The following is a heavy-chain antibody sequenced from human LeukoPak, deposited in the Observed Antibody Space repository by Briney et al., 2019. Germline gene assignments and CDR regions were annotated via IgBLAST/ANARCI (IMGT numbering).Heavy chain of an antibody. J-gene: IGHJ4*02. CDR1: GFTFSSYN. D-gene: IGHD5-12*01. Sequence: PGGSLRLSCAASGFTFSSYNMIWVRQAPGKGLEWVSFISNSNSYIYYADSVKGRFTVSRDNAKNSLYLQMNSLRAEDTAVYYCARHSGYRYDPTRPKYYFDYWGQGTLVTVSS. CDR3: ARHSGYRYDPTRPKYYFDY. V-gene: IGHV3-21*01. CDR2: ISNSNSYI.